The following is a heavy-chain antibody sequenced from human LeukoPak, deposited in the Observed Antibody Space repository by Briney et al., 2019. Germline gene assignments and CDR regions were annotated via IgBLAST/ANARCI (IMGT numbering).Heavy chain of an antibody. V-gene: IGHV3-7*01. J-gene: IGHJ4*02. CDR3: AKDTLSSGWTY. CDR1: GFIFTDYW. CDR2: IKYDGIDK. Sequence: PGGSLRLSCAASGFIFTDYWMNWVRQAPGKGLEWVAMIKYDGIDKKYLDSVKGRFTISRDNSKNTLYLQMKSLRAEDTAVYYCAKDTLSSGWTYWGQGTLVTVSS. D-gene: IGHD6-19*01.